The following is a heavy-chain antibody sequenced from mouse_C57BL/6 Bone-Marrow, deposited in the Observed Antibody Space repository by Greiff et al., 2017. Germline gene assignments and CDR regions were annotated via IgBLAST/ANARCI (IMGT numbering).Heavy chain of an antibody. D-gene: IGHD1-1*01. CDR3: ARQGHYYYGICDYFYY. CDR2: FYSGSGSI. V-gene: IGHV1-62-2*01. CDR1: GYTFTEYA. J-gene: IGHJ2*01. Sequence: VQLQQSGAELVKPGASVKLSCKASGYTFTEYAIHWVKQRSGQGLEWIGWFYSGSGSIKYNEKVKDKATLTADKSASTVEMELSRLTSEDSAVYFSARQGHYYYGICDYFYYWGQGPTLPVSS.